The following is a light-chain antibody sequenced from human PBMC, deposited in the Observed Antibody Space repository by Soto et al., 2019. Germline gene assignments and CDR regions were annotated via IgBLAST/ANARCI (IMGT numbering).Light chain of an antibody. Sequence: DIQMTQSPTSLSASVGGRVTVTCRASQGIRNDLGWYQQKPGKAPKLLIYDASSLESGVPSRFSGIGSGTEFTLSISSPQPEDFGTYYCQQCYMGWTFGQGTKVDIK. CDR1: QGIRND. CDR2: DAS. V-gene: IGKV1-17*01. CDR3: QQCYMGWT. J-gene: IGKJ1*01.